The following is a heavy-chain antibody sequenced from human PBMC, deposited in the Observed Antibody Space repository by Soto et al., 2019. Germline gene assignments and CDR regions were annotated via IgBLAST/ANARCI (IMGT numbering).Heavy chain of an antibody. D-gene: IGHD5-12*01. CDR3: ERDYYRFNSGYGFSMDV. Sequence: QVQLVESGGGVGQPGRSLRLSCAASGFTFSSYAMHWVRQAPGKGLEWGAVISYDGSNKYYADSVKGRFTISRDNSKNAMYLQINSLRAEDTAVYYCERDYYRFNSGYGFSMDVWGQGTTVTVSS. J-gene: IGHJ6*02. CDR1: GFTFSSYA. V-gene: IGHV3-30-3*01. CDR2: ISYDGSNK.